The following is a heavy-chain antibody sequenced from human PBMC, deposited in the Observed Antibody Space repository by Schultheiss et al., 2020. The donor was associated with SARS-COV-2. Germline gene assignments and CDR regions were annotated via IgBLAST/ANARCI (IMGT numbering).Heavy chain of an antibody. J-gene: IGHJ1*01. V-gene: IGHV3-47*02. CDR1: GFAFSSYV. D-gene: IGHD3-9*01. CDR3: ARGLTGYASTGQH. CDR2: IGTGGDT. Sequence: GGSLRLSCAASGFAFSSYVLHWVRRAPGKGPEWVSAIGTGGDTYYADSVKGRFTISTDGSENTLYLLMISLRAEDTAVYYCARGLTGYASTGQHWGQGTLVTVSS.